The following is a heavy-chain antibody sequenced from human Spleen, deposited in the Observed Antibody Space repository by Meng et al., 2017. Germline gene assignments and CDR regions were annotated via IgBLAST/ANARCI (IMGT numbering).Heavy chain of an antibody. J-gene: IGHJ4*02. CDR3: ARGPTTMAHDFDY. CDR2: IYYSGST. CDR1: GASMSSYY. Sequence: SETLSLTCTVSGASMSSYYWSWIRQPPGKGLEWIGYIYYSGSTHYNPSLNSRVTISVDTSKNQVSLKLSSVTAADSAVYYCARGPTTMAHDFDYWGQGTLVTVSS. V-gene: IGHV4-59*01. D-gene: IGHD4-11*01.